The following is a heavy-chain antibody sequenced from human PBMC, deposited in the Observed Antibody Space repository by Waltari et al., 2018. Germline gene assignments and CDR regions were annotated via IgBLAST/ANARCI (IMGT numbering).Heavy chain of an antibody. CDR1: GGSFSGYY. D-gene: IGHD2-2*01. J-gene: IGHJ4*02. V-gene: IGHV4-34*01. Sequence: QVQLQQWGAGLLKPSETLSLTCAVYGGSFSGYYWSWIRQPPGKGLEWIGEINHSGSTNYNPSLRSGVTISVDTSKNQFSLKLSSVTAADTAVYYCARGGGGYCSSTSCYSPKVFDYWGQGTLVTVSS. CDR2: INHSGST. CDR3: ARGGGGYCSSTSCYSPKVFDY.